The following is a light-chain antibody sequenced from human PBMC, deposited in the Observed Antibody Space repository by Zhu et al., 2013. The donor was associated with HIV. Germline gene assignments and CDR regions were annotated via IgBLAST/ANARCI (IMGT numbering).Light chain of an antibody. CDR3: LHYDSHPYT. Sequence: DIQMTQFPSSLSASVGDRVTITCLASQSVSIWLAWYQQKPGKAPKLLVYKTSTLESGVPSRFSASGSGIEFTLTISSLQADDFATYYCLHYDSHPYTFGQGTQLEI. V-gene: IGKV1-5*03. J-gene: IGKJ2*01. CDR1: QSVSIW. CDR2: KTS.